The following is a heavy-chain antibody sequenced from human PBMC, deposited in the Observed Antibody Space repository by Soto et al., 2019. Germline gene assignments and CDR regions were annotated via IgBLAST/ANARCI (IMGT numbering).Heavy chain of an antibody. D-gene: IGHD2-15*01. CDR1: GFTFSSYG. V-gene: IGHV3-30*03. J-gene: IGHJ6*02. CDR2: ISYDGSNK. CDR3: AVPYTDNPRRVVSDGMDV. Sequence: PGGSLRLSCAASGFTFSSYGMHWVRQAPGKGLEWVAVISYDGSNKYYADSVKGRFTISRDNSKNTLYLQMNSLRAEDTAVYYCAVPYTDNPRRVVSDGMDVWGQGTTVTVSS.